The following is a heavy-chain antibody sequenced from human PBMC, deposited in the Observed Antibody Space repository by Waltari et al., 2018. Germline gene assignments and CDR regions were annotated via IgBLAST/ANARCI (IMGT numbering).Heavy chain of an antibody. Sequence: EVQLVESGGGLVQPGGSLRLSCAASGFTFSSYSMNWVRQAPGKGREVISYITASGGAIYYADSVKGRFSISRDGAKKSLYLQMNSLRAEDTAVYYCARGTPGFFDIWGQGTMVTVSS. D-gene: IGHD3-10*01. V-gene: IGHV3-48*04. CDR1: GFTFSSYS. CDR2: ITASGGAI. CDR3: ARGTPGFFDI. J-gene: IGHJ3*02.